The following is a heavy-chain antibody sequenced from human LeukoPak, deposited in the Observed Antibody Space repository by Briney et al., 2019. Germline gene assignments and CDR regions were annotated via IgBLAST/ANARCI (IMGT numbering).Heavy chain of an antibody. V-gene: IGHV3-64*01. Sequence: GGSLRLSCAASGFTFRTYAMHWVRQAPGKGLEYVSAISSNGGSTYYANSVKGSFTISRDNSKNTLYLQMGSLRPEDMAVYYCVTLGADYWGQGTLVTVSS. CDR3: VTLGADY. D-gene: IGHD3-16*01. J-gene: IGHJ4*02. CDR1: GFTFRTYA. CDR2: ISSNGGST.